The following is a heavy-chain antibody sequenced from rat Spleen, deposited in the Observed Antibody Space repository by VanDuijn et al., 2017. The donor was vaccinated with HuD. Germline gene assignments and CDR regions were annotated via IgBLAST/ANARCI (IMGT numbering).Heavy chain of an antibody. CDR2: ITNASGRT. J-gene: IGHJ2*01. CDR3: VRGGYFRY. D-gene: IGHD2-5*01. CDR1: GFTFNNYW. V-gene: IGHV5-31*01. Sequence: EVQLVESGGGLVQPGGSLKLSCVASGFTFNNYWMTWIRQAPGKGLEWVASITNASGRTYYPDSVKGRFTISRDTAQNTLYLQMNSLRSEDTAIYYCVRGGYFRYWGQGVMVTVSS.